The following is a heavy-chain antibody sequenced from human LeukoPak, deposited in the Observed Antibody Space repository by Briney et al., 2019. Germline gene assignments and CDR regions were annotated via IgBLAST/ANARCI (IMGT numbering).Heavy chain of an antibody. Sequence: GGSLRLSCVASGFTFRSYSMNWVRQAPGKGLEWVSSISSSSGYKYYADSVKGRFTVSRDNSKDSVFLEMNNLSGDDTAVYYCAKDGGYDTNGYYMCYFDSWGQGIRVTVSS. CDR1: GFTFRSYS. D-gene: IGHD2-8*01. CDR3: AKDGGYDTNGYYMCYFDS. J-gene: IGHJ4*02. V-gene: IGHV3-21*01. CDR2: ISSSSGYK.